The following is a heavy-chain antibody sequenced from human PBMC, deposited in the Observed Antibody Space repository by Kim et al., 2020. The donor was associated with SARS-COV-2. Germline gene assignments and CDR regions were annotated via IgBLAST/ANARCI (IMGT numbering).Heavy chain of an antibody. CDR2: ISSSSSYI. CDR3: ARPRRSDSSGPNDY. CDR1: GFTFSSYS. V-gene: IGHV3-21*01. D-gene: IGHD3-22*01. J-gene: IGHJ4*02. Sequence: GGSLRLSCAASGFTFSSYSMNWVRQAPGKGLEWVSPISSSSSYIYYADSVKGRFTISRDNAKNSLYLQMNSLRAEDTAVYYCARPRRSDSSGPNDYWGQGTLVTVSS.